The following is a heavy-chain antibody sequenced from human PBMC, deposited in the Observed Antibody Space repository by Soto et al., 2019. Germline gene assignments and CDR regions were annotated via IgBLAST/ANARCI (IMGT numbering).Heavy chain of an antibody. V-gene: IGHV4-31*03. CDR3: ARDHGPMSIEADFGEVIGWDWFDS. Sequence: SETLSLTCTVSGGSISSGGYYWSWIRQHPGKGLEWIGYIYYSGSTYYNPSLKSRVTISVDTSKNQFSLKLSSVTAADTAVYYCARDHGPMSIEADFGEVIGWDWFDSCGQGTLVIVSS. CDR2: IYYSGST. D-gene: IGHD3-3*01. J-gene: IGHJ5*01. CDR1: GGSISSGGYY.